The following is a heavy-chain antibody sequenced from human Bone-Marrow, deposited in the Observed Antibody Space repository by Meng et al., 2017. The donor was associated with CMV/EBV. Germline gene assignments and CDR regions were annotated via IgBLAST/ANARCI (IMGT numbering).Heavy chain of an antibody. V-gene: IGHV1-3*01. J-gene: IGHJ5*02. Sequence: SCEASGSTFPSYAMRWVRQAPGQRLEWMGWINAGNGNTKYSQKFQGRVTITRDTSASTAYMELSSLRSEDTAVYYCASGLLYGGFDPWGQGTLVTVSS. D-gene: IGHD3-10*02. CDR3: ASGLLYGGFDP. CDR2: INAGNGNT. CDR1: GSTFPSYA.